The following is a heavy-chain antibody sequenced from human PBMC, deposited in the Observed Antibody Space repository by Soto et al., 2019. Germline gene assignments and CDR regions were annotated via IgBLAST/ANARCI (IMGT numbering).Heavy chain of an antibody. CDR3: ARLVYDSRGYSRGYTQNWFDP. D-gene: IGHD3-22*01. V-gene: IGHV4-31*02. CDR1: GGSIASGGNY. Sequence: PSETLSLTCNVSGGSIASGGNYWSWILEHPGKGLECIGYIYYSGSTYYNPCLKSRVTISVDTSKNPFSLTLSSVTAADTTMYYCARLVYDSRGYSRGYTQNWFDPWGQGTLVTVSS. CDR2: IYYSGST. J-gene: IGHJ5*02.